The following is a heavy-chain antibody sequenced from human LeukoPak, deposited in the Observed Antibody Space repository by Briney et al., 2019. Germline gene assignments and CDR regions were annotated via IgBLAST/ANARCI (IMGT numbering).Heavy chain of an antibody. CDR1: GGSFSSEA. J-gene: IGHJ4*02. D-gene: IGHD2-15*01. V-gene: IGHV1-69*05. Sequence: SVKVSCKAFGGSFSSEAISWVRQAPGQGLEWMGGIIPIFGTANYAQKFQGRVTITKDESTSTAYMEVSSLRSEDTAVYYCGRKAGDCGGGSCYSINYWGQGTLVTVSS. CDR3: GRKAGDCGGGSCYSINY. CDR2: IIPIFGTA.